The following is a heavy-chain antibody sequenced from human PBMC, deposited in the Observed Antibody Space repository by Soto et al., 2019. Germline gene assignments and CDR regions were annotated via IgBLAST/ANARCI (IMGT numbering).Heavy chain of an antibody. CDR2: ISGSGGST. V-gene: IGHV3-23*01. CDR3: AKGHYYYDFSGFGRLQNCLDS. Sequence: GGSLRLSCAASGFTFSSYAMSWVRHAPGKGLEWVSAISGSGGSTYYADSVKGRFTISRDNSKNTLYLQMNSLRAEDTAVYYCAKGHYYYDFSGFGRLQNCLDSSGKRTLRSVST. D-gene: IGHD3-22*01. CDR1: GFTFSSYA. J-gene: IGHJ5*01.